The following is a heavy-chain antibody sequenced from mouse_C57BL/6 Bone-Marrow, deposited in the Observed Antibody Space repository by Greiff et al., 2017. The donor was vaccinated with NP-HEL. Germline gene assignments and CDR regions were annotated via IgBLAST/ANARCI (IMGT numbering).Heavy chain of an antibody. CDR2: IRLKSDNYAT. Sequence: VQLKESGGGLVQPGGSMKLSCVASGFTFSNYWMNWVRQSPEKGLEWVAQIRLKSDNYATHYAESVKGRFTISRDDSKSSVYLQMNNLRAEDTGIYYCTATLLRSYWYFDVWGTGTTVTVSS. J-gene: IGHJ1*03. CDR3: TATLLRSYWYFDV. CDR1: GFTFSNYW. D-gene: IGHD1-1*01. V-gene: IGHV6-3*01.